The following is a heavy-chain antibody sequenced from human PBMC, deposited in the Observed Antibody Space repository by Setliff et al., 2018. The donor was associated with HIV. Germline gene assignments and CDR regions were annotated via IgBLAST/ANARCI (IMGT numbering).Heavy chain of an antibody. J-gene: IGHJ4*02. CDR2: IYYSGST. Sequence: PSETLSLTCTASGGSISSSSYYWGWIRQPPGKGLEWIGSIYYSGSTYYNPSLKSRVTISVDTSKNQFSLKLSSVTAADTAVYYCASLNGIAVAGTRFTPQPSYYFDYWGQGTLVTVSS. D-gene: IGHD6-19*01. CDR1: GGSISSSSYY. V-gene: IGHV4-39*01. CDR3: ASLNGIAVAGTRFTPQPSYYFDY.